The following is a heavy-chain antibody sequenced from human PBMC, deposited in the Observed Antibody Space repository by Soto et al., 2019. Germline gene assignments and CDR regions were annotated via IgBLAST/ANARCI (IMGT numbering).Heavy chain of an antibody. V-gene: IGHV3-30-3*01. D-gene: IGHD3-3*01. CDR1: GFTFSSYA. CDR2: ISYDGSNK. Sequence: QVQLVESGGGVVQPGRSLRLSCAASGFTFSSYAMHWVRQAPGKGLEWVAVISYDGSNKYYADSVKGRFTISRDNSKNTLYLQMNSVRAEDTAVYYCARETYYDFWSGPYYGMDVWGQGTTVTVSS. J-gene: IGHJ6*02. CDR3: ARETYYDFWSGPYYGMDV.